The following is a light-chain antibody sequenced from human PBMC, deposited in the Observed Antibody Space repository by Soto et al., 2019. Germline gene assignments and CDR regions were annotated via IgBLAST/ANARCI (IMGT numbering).Light chain of an antibody. Sequence: QSPMTQPASVSASPGQSITISRTGTSSDVGGYNYVSWYQQHPGKAPKLIIYAVTDRPSGVSSRFSGSKSGNTASLTISGLQAEDEADYYCSSYTSSSTLFGTGTKVTVL. J-gene: IGLJ1*01. CDR2: AVT. CDR1: SSDVGGYNY. CDR3: SSYTSSSTL. V-gene: IGLV2-14*01.